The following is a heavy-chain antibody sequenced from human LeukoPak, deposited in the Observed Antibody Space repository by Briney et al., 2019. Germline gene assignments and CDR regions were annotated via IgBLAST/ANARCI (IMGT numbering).Heavy chain of an antibody. CDR3: GRVGGRSKAAKGDAFDI. V-gene: IGHV3-21*01. J-gene: IGHJ3*02. Sequence: GGSLRLSCAASGFTFSSYSMNWVRQARGKGLEWVSSISSGSTYMYYADSVKGRFTISRDNAQNSMYLQMNSLRAEDTAVYYCGRVGGRSKAAKGDAFDIWGQGTMVTVSS. CDR1: GFTFSSYS. CDR2: ISSGSTYM. D-gene: IGHD6-6*01.